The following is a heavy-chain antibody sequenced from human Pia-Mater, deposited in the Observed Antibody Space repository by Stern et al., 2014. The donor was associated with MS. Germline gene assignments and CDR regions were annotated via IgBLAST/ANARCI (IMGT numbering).Heavy chain of an antibody. V-gene: IGHV2-70*15. J-gene: IGHJ6*02. CDR2: IDWDDDK. Sequence: QITLKESGPALVKPTQTLTLTCTFSGFSLSTSGMCVSWIRQPPGKALEXRASIDWDDDKYYSTSLKTRLTISKDTSKNQVVLTMTNMDPVDTATYYCARLTVTTNYGMDVWGQGTTVTVSS. CDR1: GFSLSTSGMC. D-gene: IGHD4-11*01. CDR3: ARLTVTTNYGMDV.